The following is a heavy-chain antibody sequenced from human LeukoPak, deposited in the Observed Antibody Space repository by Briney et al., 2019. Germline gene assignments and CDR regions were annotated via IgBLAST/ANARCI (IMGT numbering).Heavy chain of an antibody. J-gene: IGHJ4*02. CDR1: GFTFSSYS. CDR3: AGGEPTYYYDSSGYYPFDY. CDR2: ISSSSSYI. V-gene: IGHV3-21*01. Sequence: GGSLRLSCAASGFTFSSYSMNWVRQAPGKGLEWVSSISSSSSYIYYADSVKGRFTISRDNAKNSLYLQMNSLRAEDTAVYYCAGGEPTYYYDSSGYYPFDYWGQGTLVTVSS. D-gene: IGHD3-22*01.